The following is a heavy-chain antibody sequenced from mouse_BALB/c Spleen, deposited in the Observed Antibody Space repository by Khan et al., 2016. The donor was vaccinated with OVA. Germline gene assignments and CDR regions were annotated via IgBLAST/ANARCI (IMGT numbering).Heavy chain of an antibody. CDR1: GYTFTSYT. J-gene: IGHJ3*01. V-gene: IGHV1-4*01. CDR3: AREVAYYRYDGWFAF. D-gene: IGHD2-14*01. CDR2: INPSNGYT. Sequence: VQLQESGSELARPGASVKMSCKASGYTFTSYTMHWVKQRPGQGLEWIGYINPSNGYTNYNQKFKDKATLNADKSSSTAYMQLSSLTSEDSAVYYCAREVAYYRYDGWFAFGGQGTLVTVSA.